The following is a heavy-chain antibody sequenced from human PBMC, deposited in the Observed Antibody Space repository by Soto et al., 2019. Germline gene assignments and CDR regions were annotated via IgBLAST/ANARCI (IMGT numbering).Heavy chain of an antibody. CDR3: AHTDIRAGCMADL. Sequence: QITLKESGPTLVKPTQTLTLTCSFSGFSLSTNGVGVGWIRQPPGKAPEWLALIYWDGDKRYTPSLKTRLTITKDTPKNQAALNMANSDPVYNATYYYAHTDIRAGCMADLWGQGAMVTVSS. J-gene: IGHJ4*01. V-gene: IGHV2-5*02. D-gene: IGHD2-15*01. CDR1: GFSLSTNGVG. CDR2: IYWDGDK.